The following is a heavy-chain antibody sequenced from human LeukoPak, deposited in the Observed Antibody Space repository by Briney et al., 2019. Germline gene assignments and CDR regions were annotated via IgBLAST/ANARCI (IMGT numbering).Heavy chain of an antibody. D-gene: IGHD3-10*01. V-gene: IGHV4-59*01. CDR1: GGSITSYY. CDR3: ARGGVNYKIAGP. J-gene: IGHJ5*02. Sequence: SETLSLTCTVSGGSITSYYWSWIRQPPGKALEWIGYIYYSGSTNYNPSLKSRVTISVDTSKNQFSLKLSSVTAADTAVYYCARGGVNYKIAGPWGQGALVTVSS. CDR2: IYYSGST.